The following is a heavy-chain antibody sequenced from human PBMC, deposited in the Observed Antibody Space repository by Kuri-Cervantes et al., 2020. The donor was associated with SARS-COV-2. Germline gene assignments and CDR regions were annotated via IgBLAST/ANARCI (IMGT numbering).Heavy chain of an antibody. V-gene: IGHV3-20*04. CDR3: AKGIAAAGLDAFDI. CDR2: INWNGGST. Sequence: GGSLRLSCAASGFTFDDYGMSWVRQAPGKGLEWVSGINWNGGSTGYADSVKGRFTISRDNAKNSLYLQMNSLRAEDTAVYYCAKGIAAAGLDAFDIWGQGTMVTVSS. D-gene: IGHD6-13*01. CDR1: GFTFDDYG. J-gene: IGHJ3*02.